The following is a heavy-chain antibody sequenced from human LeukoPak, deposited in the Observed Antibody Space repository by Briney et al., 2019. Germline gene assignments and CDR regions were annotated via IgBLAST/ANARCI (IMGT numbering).Heavy chain of an antibody. CDR1: GGSISSSNYY. CDR3: ARDPLNTVHWYFDL. V-gene: IGHV4-39*02. Sequence: PSETLSLTCTVSGGSISSSNYYWGWIRQPPGKGLEWIGSIYYSGYTYYNPSVESRVTISVDTSKNQFSLKLSSVTAADTAVYYCARDPLNTVHWYFDLWGRGTLVTVSS. D-gene: IGHD4-17*01. J-gene: IGHJ2*01. CDR2: IYYSGYT.